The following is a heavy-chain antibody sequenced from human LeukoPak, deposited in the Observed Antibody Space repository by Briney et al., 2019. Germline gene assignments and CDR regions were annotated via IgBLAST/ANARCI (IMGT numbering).Heavy chain of an antibody. D-gene: IGHD2-2*02. Sequence: PGGSLRLSCAASGFTFSSYAMSWVRQAPGKGLEWVSAISGSGGSTYYADPVKGRFTISRDNSKNTLYLQMNRLRAEDTAVYYCAKDHQVGYCSSTSCYTRFGYWGQGTLVTVSS. CDR1: GFTFSSYA. V-gene: IGHV3-23*01. J-gene: IGHJ4*02. CDR3: AKDHQVGYCSSTSCYTRFGY. CDR2: ISGSGGST.